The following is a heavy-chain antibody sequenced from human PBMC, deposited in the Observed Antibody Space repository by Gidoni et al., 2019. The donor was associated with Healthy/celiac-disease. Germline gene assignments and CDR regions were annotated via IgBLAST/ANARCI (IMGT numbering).Heavy chain of an antibody. Sequence: EVQLVESGGGLVQPGGSLKLSCAASGFPFSGPAMHWVRQASGTGLEWVGRIRSKANSYATAYAASVKGRFTIYRDDSKNTAYLQMNSLKTEDTAVYYCTRYHYDILTGYQMHWYFDLWGRGTLVTVSS. CDR3: TRYHYDILTGYQMHWYFDL. CDR2: IRSKANSYAT. J-gene: IGHJ2*01. V-gene: IGHV3-73*02. D-gene: IGHD3-9*01. CDR1: GFPFSGPA.